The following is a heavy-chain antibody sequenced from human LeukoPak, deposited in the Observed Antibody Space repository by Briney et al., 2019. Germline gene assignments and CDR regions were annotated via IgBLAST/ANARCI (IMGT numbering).Heavy chain of an antibody. CDR3: ARGGYYDFWSGTAAVDY. CDR1: GFTFSSYS. CDR2: ISSSSYI. D-gene: IGHD3-3*01. V-gene: IGHV3-21*01. Sequence: PGGSLRLSCAASGFTFSSYSMNWVRQAPGKGLEWVSSISSSSYIYYADSVKGRFTISRDNAKNSLYLQMNSLRAEDTAVYYCARGGYYDFWSGTAAVDYWGQGTLVTVSS. J-gene: IGHJ4*02.